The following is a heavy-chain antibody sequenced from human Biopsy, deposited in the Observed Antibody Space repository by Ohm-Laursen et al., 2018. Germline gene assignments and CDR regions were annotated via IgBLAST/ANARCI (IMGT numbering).Heavy chain of an antibody. J-gene: IGHJ5*02. Sequence: ASVKVSCKASGYTFTGYHVHWVRQAPEQGLEWMGWINAKTGDTNYAQKFQGRVTMTRDTSISTAYVDLSSLRSDDTAVYYCTRGGYYYDSLAYYYWFDPWGQGTLVTVSS. V-gene: IGHV1-2*02. D-gene: IGHD3-22*01. CDR2: INAKTGDT. CDR1: GYTFTGYH. CDR3: TRGGYYYDSLAYYYWFDP.